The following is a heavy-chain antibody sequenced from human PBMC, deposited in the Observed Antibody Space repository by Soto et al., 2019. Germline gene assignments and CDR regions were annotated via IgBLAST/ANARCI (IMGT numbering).Heavy chain of an antibody. CDR3: TGLWFGEIYNY. J-gene: IGHJ4*01. V-gene: IGHV3-15*07. CDR2: IKNKNDGGTK. CDR1: GFSFKNAW. D-gene: IGHD3-10*01. Sequence: EVELVESGGGLVKPGGSLTLSCAASGFSFKNAWMNWVRQAPGKGLEWVGRIKNKNDGGTKDYAAFVKGRFTRSRDASENTRYLHMNGLKTEDTGVYFCTGLWFGEIYNYWGKGSLVTVSS.